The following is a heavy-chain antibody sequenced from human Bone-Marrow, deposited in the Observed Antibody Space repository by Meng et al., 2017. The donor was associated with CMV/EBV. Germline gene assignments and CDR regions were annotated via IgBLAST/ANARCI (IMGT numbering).Heavy chain of an antibody. CDR3: ARHDSDSSGYYHDRDAFDI. J-gene: IGHJ3*02. CDR1: GGSISSSSYY. D-gene: IGHD3-22*01. CDR2: IYYSGST. V-gene: IGHV4-39*01. Sequence: SETLSLTCTVSGGSISSSSYYWGWIRQPPGKGLEWIGSIYYSGSTYYNPSLKSRVTISVDTSKNQFSLKPSSVTAADTAVYYCARHDSDSSGYYHDRDAFDIWGQGTMVTVSS.